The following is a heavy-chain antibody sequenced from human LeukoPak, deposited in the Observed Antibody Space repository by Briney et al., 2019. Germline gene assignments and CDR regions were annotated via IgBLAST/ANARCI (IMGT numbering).Heavy chain of an antibody. CDR2: ISWNSGSI. Sequence: GGSLRLSCAASGFTFDDYAMYWVRQAPGKGLEWVSGISWNSGSIGYADSVKGRFTISRDNAKNSLYLQMNSLRAEDMALYYCARAYEPFYDRSAYDYWGQGTLVTVSS. J-gene: IGHJ4*02. D-gene: IGHD3-22*01. CDR1: GFTFDDYA. V-gene: IGHV3-9*03. CDR3: ARAYEPFYDRSAYDY.